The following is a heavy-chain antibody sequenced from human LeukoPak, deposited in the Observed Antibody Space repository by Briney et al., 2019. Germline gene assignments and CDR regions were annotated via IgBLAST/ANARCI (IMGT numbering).Heavy chain of an antibody. CDR1: GYTFTSYY. V-gene: IGHV1-46*01. CDR2: INPSGGST. J-gene: IGHJ5*02. CDR3: ARDREEQQLMNWFDP. D-gene: IGHD6-13*01. Sequence: GASVKVSSKASGYTFTSYYMHWVRQAPGQGLEWMGLINPSGGSTSYAQKFQGRVTMTRDTSTSTVYMELSSLRSEDTAVYYCARDREEQQLMNWFDPWGQGTLVTVSS.